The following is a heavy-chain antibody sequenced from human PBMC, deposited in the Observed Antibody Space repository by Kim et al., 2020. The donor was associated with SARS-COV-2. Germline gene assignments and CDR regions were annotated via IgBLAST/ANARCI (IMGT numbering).Heavy chain of an antibody. V-gene: IGHV3-21*01. J-gene: IGHJ4*02. CDR3: AREVDTAFSPFDC. CDR2: ISSSSSYI. Sequence: GGSLRLSCAASGFTFSSYSMNWVRQAPGKGLEWVSSISSSSSYIYYADSVKGRFTISRDNAKNSLYLQMNSLRAEDTAVYYCAREVDTAFSPFDCWGQGTLVTVSS. CDR1: GFTFSSYS. D-gene: IGHD5-18*01.